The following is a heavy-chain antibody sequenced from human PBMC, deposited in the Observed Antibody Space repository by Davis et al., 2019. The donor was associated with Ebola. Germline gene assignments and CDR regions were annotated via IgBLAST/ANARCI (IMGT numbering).Heavy chain of an antibody. CDR3: AIGGAPVY. Sequence: AASVKVSCKVSGYTFSASSLHWVRQAPGRGLEWVGGLDHEDGETLYAQKYQGRVTVTEDTSTDTGYMELSGLRFEDTAVYYCAIGGAPVYWGQGTLVSVLS. D-gene: IGHD1-26*01. CDR1: GYTFSASS. J-gene: IGHJ4*02. V-gene: IGHV1-24*01. CDR2: LDHEDGET.